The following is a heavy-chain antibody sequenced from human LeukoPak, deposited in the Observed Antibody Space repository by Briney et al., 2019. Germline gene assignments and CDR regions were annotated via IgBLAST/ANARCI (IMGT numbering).Heavy chain of an antibody. V-gene: IGHV4-59*08. CDR3: ATGSGSYYKPFDY. D-gene: IGHD3-10*01. Sequence: SETLSLTCTVSGGSTSSDYWSWIRQSPGKGLEWIGYIFYSGITNYNPSLSLKSRVTISVDTSKNQFSLKLSSVTAADTAVYYCATGSGSYYKPFDYWGQGTLVTVSS. J-gene: IGHJ4*02. CDR1: GGSTSSDY. CDR2: IFYSGIT.